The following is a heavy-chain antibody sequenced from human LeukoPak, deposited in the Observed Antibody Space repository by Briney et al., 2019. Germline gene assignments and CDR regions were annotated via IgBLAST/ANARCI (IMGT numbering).Heavy chain of an antibody. CDR1: GYSFTTYS. Sequence: ASVKVSCKASGYSFTTYSISWVRQAPGQGLEWMGWISAYNGDTNYAQKLQGRVTMTTDTSTSTAYMELRSLRSDDTAVYYCARGIVGATFGLDYWGQGTLVTVSS. CDR2: ISAYNGDT. CDR3: ARGIVGATFGLDY. V-gene: IGHV1-18*01. D-gene: IGHD1-26*01. J-gene: IGHJ4*02.